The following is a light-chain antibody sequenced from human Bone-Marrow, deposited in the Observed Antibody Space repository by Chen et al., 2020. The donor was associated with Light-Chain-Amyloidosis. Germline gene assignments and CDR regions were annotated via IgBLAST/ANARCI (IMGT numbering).Light chain of an antibody. V-gene: IGKV1-5*03. J-gene: IGKJ2*01. CDR2: KGS. CDR3: QQYRSFTFT. Sequence: DIRMTQSPSTLSASVGDRVTITCRASQNIGDWLAWFQQKPGKAPKLMISKGSNLESGVPSRFTGSGSGTEFTLTINSLQPDDFVTYFCQQYRSFTFTFGQGTKL. CDR1: QNIGDW.